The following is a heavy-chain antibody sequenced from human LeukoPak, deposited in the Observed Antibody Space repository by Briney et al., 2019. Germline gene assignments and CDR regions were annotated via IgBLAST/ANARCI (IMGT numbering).Heavy chain of an antibody. CDR2: IYYSGSA. Sequence: ASETLSLTCTVSGGSISSSSYYWGWIRQPPGKGLEWIGSIYYSGSAYYNPSLKSRVTISVDTSKNQFSLKLSSVTAADTAVYYCASIGSGWSWSADYWGQGTLVTVSS. J-gene: IGHJ4*02. V-gene: IGHV4-39*01. D-gene: IGHD6-19*01. CDR1: GGSISSSSYY. CDR3: ASIGSGWSWSADY.